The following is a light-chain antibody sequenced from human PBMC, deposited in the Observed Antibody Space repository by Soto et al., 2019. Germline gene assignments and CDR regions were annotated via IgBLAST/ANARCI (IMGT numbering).Light chain of an antibody. CDR1: SSDVGGYNY. V-gene: IGLV2-14*01. CDR2: DVS. J-gene: IGLJ1*01. CDR3: SSYTSSSALLYG. Sequence: QSALTQPASVSGSPGQSITISCTGTSSDVGGYNYVSWYQQHPGKAPKLMIYDVSNRPSGVSNRFSGSKSGNTASLTISGLQAEDEADYYCSSYTSSSALLYGSGTGTKLTVL.